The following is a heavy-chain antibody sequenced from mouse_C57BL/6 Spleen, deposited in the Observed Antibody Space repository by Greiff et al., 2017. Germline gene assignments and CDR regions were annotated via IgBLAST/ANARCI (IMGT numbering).Heavy chain of an antibody. V-gene: IGHV1-62-2*01. D-gene: IGHD1-1*01. J-gene: IGHJ3*01. CDR1: GYTFTEYT. CDR2: FYPGSGSI. Sequence: QVQLQQSGAELVKPGASVKLSCKASGYTFTEYTIHWVKQRSGQGLEWIGWFYPGSGSIKYNEKFKDKATLTADKSSSTIYMELSRLTSEDSAVYFCARHETPYYGSSPAWFAYWGQGTLVTVSA. CDR3: ARHETPYYGSSPAWFAY.